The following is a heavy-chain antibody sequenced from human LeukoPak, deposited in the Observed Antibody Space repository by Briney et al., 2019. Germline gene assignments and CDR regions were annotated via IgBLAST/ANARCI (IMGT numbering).Heavy chain of an antibody. CDR1: GGSISSYY. Sequence: PSETLSLTCTVSGGSISSYYWSWIRQPPGKGLEWIGYIYYSGSTNYNPSLKSRVTISVDTSKNQFSLKLSSVTAADTAVYYCARVDYTYYFDYWAREPWSPSPQ. J-gene: IGHJ4*02. CDR3: ARVDYTYYFDY. D-gene: IGHD4-11*01. CDR2: IYYSGST. V-gene: IGHV4-59*08.